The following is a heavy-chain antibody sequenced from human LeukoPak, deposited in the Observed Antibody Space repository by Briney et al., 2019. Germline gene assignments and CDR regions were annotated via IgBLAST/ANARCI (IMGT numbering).Heavy chain of an antibody. CDR1: GFTFNEFG. J-gene: IGHJ4*02. Sequence: GESLRLSCAATGFTFNEFGVHWVRQAPGQGLEWVALIWYDGSNKYYADSVKGRSTISRDNSKNTVYLQMNSLRVEDTAIYYCARDRPTGSYYSIDYWGQGTLAAVSS. V-gene: IGHV3-33*01. CDR3: ARDRPTGSYYSIDY. CDR2: IWYDGSNK. D-gene: IGHD1-26*01.